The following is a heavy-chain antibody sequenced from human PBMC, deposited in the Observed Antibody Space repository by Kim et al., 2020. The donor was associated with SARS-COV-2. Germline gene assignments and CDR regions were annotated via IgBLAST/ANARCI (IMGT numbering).Heavy chain of an antibody. V-gene: IGHV4-34*01. D-gene: IGHD4-17*01. Sequence: SETLSLTCAVYGGSFSGYYWSWIRQPPGKGLEWIGEINHSGSTNYNPSLKSRVTISVDTSKNQFSLKLSSVTAADTAVYYCARARYTSGGLTTVTRGIYGMDVXGQGXXVTXSS. CDR1: GGSFSGYY. CDR3: ARARYTSGGLTTVTRGIYGMDV. CDR2: INHSGST. J-gene: IGHJ6*02.